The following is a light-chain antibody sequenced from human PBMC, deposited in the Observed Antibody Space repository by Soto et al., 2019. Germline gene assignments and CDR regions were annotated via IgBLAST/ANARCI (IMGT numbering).Light chain of an antibody. V-gene: IGLV2-8*01. CDR3: TSYVGSDTWV. CDR2: EVS. CDR1: SSDVGAYKY. J-gene: IGLJ3*02. Sequence: QSVLTQPPSASGSPGQSVTISCTGTSSDVGAYKYVSWYKQYPGKAPKLMIYEVSKRPSGVPARFSGSKSGNTASLTVSGLQSEDEADYYCTSYVGSDTWVFGGGTKLTVL.